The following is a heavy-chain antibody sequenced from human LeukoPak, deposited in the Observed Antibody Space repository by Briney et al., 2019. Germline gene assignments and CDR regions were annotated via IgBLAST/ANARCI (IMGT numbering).Heavy chain of an antibody. V-gene: IGHV1-18*01. J-gene: IGHJ4*02. Sequence: ASVKVSCKASGYTFTSYGISWVRQAPGRGLEWMGWISGYNGNTKYAQKLQGRVTMTTDTSTSTAYMELRSLRSDDTAVYYCAKDVGKWESLHFFDYWGQGTLVTVSS. CDR3: AKDVGKWESLHFFDY. D-gene: IGHD1-26*01. CDR1: GYTFTSYG. CDR2: ISGYNGNT.